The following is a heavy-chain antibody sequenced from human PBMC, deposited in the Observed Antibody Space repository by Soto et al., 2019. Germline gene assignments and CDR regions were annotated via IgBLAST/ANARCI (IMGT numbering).Heavy chain of an antibody. V-gene: IGHV1-18*01. CDR1: RFIFTSYG. CDR3: ATSGGNRFDMDV. CDR2: MSGYNGNT. D-gene: IGHD2-8*02. J-gene: IGHJ6*02. Sequence: SSVKVSCKASRFIFTSYGIIWVRQAPGQGLEWMGWMSGYNGNTKYGQKFQDTVTLTADTSTATAFMEVRSLRGDDSAVYYCATSGGNRFDMDVWGQGTTVTVSS.